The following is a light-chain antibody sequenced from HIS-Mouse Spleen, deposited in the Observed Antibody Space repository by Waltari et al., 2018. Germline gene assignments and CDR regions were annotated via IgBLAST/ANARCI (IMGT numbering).Light chain of an antibody. J-gene: IGLJ3*02. CDR3: QSADSSGTGWV. CDR2: KDR. Sequence: SYELTQPPSVSVSPGQTARITCSGDAFPKQYAYWYQQKPGQAPVLVIYKDRERPSGIPERFSGSSSGTTVTLTISGVQAEDEADYYCQSADSSGTGWVFGGGTKLTVL. CDR1: AFPKQY. V-gene: IGLV3-25*03.